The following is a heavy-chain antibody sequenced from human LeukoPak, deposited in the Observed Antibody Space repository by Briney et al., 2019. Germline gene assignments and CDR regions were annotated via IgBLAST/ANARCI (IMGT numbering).Heavy chain of an antibody. J-gene: IGHJ6*03. CDR1: GYTFISYG. CDR3: ARNIVVVPSYYMDV. V-gene: IGHV1-18*01. Sequence: GASVKVSCKASGYTFISYGISWVRQAHGQGLECMGWISAYNGNTNYAQKLQGRVTMTTDTSTSTAYMELRSLRSDDAAVYYCARNIVVVPSYYMDVWGKGTTVTVSS. CDR2: ISAYNGNT. D-gene: IGHD2-2*01.